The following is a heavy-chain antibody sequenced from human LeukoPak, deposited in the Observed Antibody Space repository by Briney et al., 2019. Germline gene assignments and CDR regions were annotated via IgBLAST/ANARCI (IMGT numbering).Heavy chain of an antibody. CDR1: GYTFTSYG. Sequence: SVKVSCKASGYTFTSYGISWVRQAPGQGLEWMGWISTYNCNTHYAQKLQGRVTMTTDTSTSTAYMELRSLTSDDTAVYYCARFAMAPLGTFDIWGQGTMGTVSS. J-gene: IGHJ3*02. V-gene: IGHV1-18*04. CDR3: ARFAMAPLGTFDI. D-gene: IGHD5-18*01. CDR2: ISTYNCNT.